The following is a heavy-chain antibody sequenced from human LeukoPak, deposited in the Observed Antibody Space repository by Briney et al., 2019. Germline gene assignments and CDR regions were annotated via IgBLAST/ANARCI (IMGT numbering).Heavy chain of an antibody. V-gene: IGHV3-7*01. J-gene: IGHJ4*02. CDR3: ARMGGSYGY. CDR1: GFTFSSYW. Sequence: PGGSLRLSCAASGFTFSSYWMSWVRQAPGKGLEWVANIKQDGSEKYYADPVQGRFNVSRDNAKKLVYLQMNSLRDEDTAVYYCARMGGSYGYWGQGTLVTVSS. D-gene: IGHD1-26*01. CDR2: IKQDGSEK.